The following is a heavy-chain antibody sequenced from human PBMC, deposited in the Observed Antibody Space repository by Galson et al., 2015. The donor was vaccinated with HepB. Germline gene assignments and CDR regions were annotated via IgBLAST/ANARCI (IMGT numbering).Heavy chain of an antibody. Sequence: SLRLSCAASGFTFDDYAMHWVRQAPGKGLEWVSGISWNSGSIGYADSVKGRFTISRDNAKNSLYLQMNSLRAEDTALYYCAKDISMVQSYMDVWGKGTTVTVSS. CDR3: AKDISMVQSYMDV. V-gene: IGHV3-9*01. CDR2: ISWNSGSI. CDR1: GFTFDDYA. J-gene: IGHJ6*03. D-gene: IGHD3-10*01.